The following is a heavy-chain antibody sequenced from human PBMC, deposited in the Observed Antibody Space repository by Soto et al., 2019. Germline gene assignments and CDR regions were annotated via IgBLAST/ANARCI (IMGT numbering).Heavy chain of an antibody. Sequence: SETLSLTCAVYGGSFSGYYWSWIPQPPGKGLEWIGEINHSGSTNYNPSLKSRVTISVDTSKNQFSLKLSSVTAADTAVYYCARGSGVLRCSGGSCGFYYGMDVWGQGTTVTVSS. CDR2: INHSGST. CDR3: ARGSGVLRCSGGSCGFYYGMDV. D-gene: IGHD2-15*01. CDR1: GGSFSGYY. J-gene: IGHJ6*02. V-gene: IGHV4-34*01.